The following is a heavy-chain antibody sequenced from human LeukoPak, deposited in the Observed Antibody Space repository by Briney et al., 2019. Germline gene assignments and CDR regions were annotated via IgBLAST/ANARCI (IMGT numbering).Heavy chain of an antibody. J-gene: IGHJ4*02. V-gene: IGHV3-30*18. CDR1: GFTFSSYG. CDR3: AKDSTVTTGNFDY. CDR2: ISYDGNNK. Sequence: PGGSLRLSCAASGFTFSSYGIHWVRQAPGKGLEWVAAISYDGNNKYYADSVKGRFTISRDNSKNTLYLQMNSLRAEDTAVYYCAKDSTVTTGNFDYWGQGTLVTVSS. D-gene: IGHD4-17*01.